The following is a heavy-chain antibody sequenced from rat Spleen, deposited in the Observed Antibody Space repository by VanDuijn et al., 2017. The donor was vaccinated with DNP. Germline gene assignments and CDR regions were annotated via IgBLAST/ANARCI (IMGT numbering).Heavy chain of an antibody. D-gene: IGHD1-2*01. CDR2: ISYDGYNT. J-gene: IGHJ3*01. Sequence: EVKLVESGGGLVQPGRSLKLSCAASGFTFSDHNMAWVRQAPKKGLEWVATISYDGYNTYYRDSVKGRFSLSRDNAKSILYLQLNSLRSEDTATYYCARSDSYGFPYWGQGTLVTVSS. CDR3: ARSDSYGFPY. CDR1: GFTFSDHN. V-gene: IGHV5-7*01.